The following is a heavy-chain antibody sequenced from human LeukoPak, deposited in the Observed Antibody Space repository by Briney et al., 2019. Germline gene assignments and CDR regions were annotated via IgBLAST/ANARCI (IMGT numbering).Heavy chain of an antibody. V-gene: IGHV1-18*01. D-gene: IGHD3-22*01. CDR2: ISAYNGNT. J-gene: IGHJ4*02. CDR1: GYTFTSYG. Sequence: ASVKVSCKASGYTFTSYGISWVRQAPGQGLERMGWISAYNGNTNYAQKFQGRVTMTTDTSTTTVYMELRSLRFDDTAVYYCARRYYDSSGYPHFDYWGQGTLVTVSS. CDR3: ARRYYDSSGYPHFDY.